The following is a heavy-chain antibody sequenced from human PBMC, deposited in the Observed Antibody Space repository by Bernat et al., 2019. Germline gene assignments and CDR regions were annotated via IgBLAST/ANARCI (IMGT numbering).Heavy chain of an antibody. Sequence: EIQLVESGGGLVEPGGSLRLSCAASGFTYGASWMTWVRQAPGKGLEWVANINADGREKNYVASVRGRFTISRNNAENSVSLQMNSLRAEDTAVYYCARYRIYQGSDYWGQGTLVTVSS. J-gene: IGHJ4*02. D-gene: IGHD3-16*02. V-gene: IGHV3-7*01. CDR3: ARYRIYQGSDY. CDR1: GFTYGASW. CDR2: INADGREK.